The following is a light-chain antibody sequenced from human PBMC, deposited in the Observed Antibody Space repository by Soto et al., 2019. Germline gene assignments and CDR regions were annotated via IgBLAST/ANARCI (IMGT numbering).Light chain of an antibody. CDR1: SSDVGGYNY. V-gene: IGLV2-14*01. CDR3: SSYTSSSTFYV. J-gene: IGLJ1*01. CDR2: DLS. Sequence: QSVLTQPASVSGSPGQSITISCTGTSSDVGGYNYVSWYQQHPGKAPKLMIYDLSNRPSGVSNRFSGSKSGNTASLTISGLQAEDEADYYCSSYTSSSTFYVFGTGTKLTVL.